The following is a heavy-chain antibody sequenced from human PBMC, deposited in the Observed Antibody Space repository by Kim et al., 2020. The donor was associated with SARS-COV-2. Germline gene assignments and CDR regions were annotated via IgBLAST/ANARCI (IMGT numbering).Heavy chain of an antibody. Sequence: GGSLRLSCAVSGISFRSYGMHWVRQAPGKGQEWVAVISYDGTNKYYADSVKGRFTISRDNSKNTLYLQMNSLITEDTAVYYCAKPLSRGWEGFYYGLDVWGQGTTVTVSS. D-gene: IGHD6-19*01. CDR3: AKPLSRGWEGFYYGLDV. CDR1: GISFRSYG. CDR2: ISYDGTNK. J-gene: IGHJ6*02. V-gene: IGHV3-30*18.